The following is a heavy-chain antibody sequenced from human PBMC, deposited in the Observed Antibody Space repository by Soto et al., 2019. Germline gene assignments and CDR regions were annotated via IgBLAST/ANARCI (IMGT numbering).Heavy chain of an antibody. CDR3: TTRWTYGMDV. CDR1: GVTFSSYA. CDR2: ISGSGGTT. Sequence: GGCLGISCAASGVTFSSYAVSLVRQAPGKGLEWVSAISGSGGTTDYAAPVKGRFTISRDDSKTTLYLQMNSLKTEDTAVYYCTTRWTYGMDVWGQGTTVTVSS. J-gene: IGHJ6*02. V-gene: IGHV3-23*01.